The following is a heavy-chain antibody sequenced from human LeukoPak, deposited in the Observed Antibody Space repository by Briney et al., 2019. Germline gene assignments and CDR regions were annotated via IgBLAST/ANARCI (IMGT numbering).Heavy chain of an antibody. Sequence: ASVKVSCKASGYTFTSYAMNWVRQAPGQGLEWMGWINTNTGNPTYAQGFTGRFVFSLDTSVSTAYLQISSLKAEDTAVYYCARVNEQQYSFYYYYYYMDVWGKGTTVTVSS. V-gene: IGHV7-4-1*02. D-gene: IGHD5-12*01. J-gene: IGHJ6*03. CDR3: ARVNEQQYSFYYYYYYMDV. CDR1: GYTFTSYA. CDR2: INTNTGNP.